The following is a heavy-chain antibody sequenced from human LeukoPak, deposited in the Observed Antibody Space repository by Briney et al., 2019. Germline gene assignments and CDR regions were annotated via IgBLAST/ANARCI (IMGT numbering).Heavy chain of an antibody. D-gene: IGHD3-22*01. CDR3: ARWLLLSRYFDY. CDR2: ISGSGGST. Sequence: GGSLRLSCAASGFTFSSYSMNWVRQAPGKGLEWVSAISGSGGSTYYADSVKGRFTISRDNSKNTLYLQMNSLRAEDTAVYYCARWLLLSRYFDYWGQGTLVTVSS. V-gene: IGHV3-23*01. CDR1: GFTFSSYS. J-gene: IGHJ4*02.